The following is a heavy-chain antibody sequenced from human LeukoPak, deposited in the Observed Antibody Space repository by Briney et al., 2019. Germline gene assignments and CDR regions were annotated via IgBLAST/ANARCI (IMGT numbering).Heavy chain of an antibody. J-gene: IGHJ5*02. Sequence: GGSLRLSCVASGLSFGNYWMDWVRQAPGKGLEWVGNIKQDGSEKYYVDAVKGRFTISRDNAKNSLYLDMNSLRVEDTAIYYCTRDFDPWGQGTLVTVSS. V-gene: IGHV3-7*01. CDR1: GLSFGNYW. CDR2: IKQDGSEK. CDR3: TRDFDP.